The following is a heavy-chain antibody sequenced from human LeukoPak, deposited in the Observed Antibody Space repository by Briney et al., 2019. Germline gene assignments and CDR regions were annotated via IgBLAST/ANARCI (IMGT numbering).Heavy chain of an antibody. CDR3: ARVGTDWGSYRYFDY. CDR1: GGSFSGYY. Sequence: PSETLSLTCAVYGGSFSGYYWSWIRQPPGKGLEWIGEINHSGSTNYNPSLKSRVTISVDTSKNQFSLKLSSVTAADTAVYYCARVGTDWGSYRYFDYWGQGTLVTVSS. D-gene: IGHD3-16*02. J-gene: IGHJ4*02. V-gene: IGHV4-34*01. CDR2: INHSGST.